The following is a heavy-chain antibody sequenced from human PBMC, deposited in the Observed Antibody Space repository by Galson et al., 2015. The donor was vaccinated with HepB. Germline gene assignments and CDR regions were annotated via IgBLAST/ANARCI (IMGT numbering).Heavy chain of an antibody. V-gene: IGHV5-51*01. D-gene: IGHD1-1*01. CDR1: GYSFTSYW. CDR3: ARRWNEAVDY. CDR2: IYGGDSDT. J-gene: IGHJ4*02. Sequence: QSGAEVKKPGESLRTSCKGSGYSFTSYWIGWVRQRPGKGLEWMGIIYGGDSDTTYSPSFQGQVTISADKSISTAYLQWSSLKASDTAMYYCARRWNEAVDYWGQGTLVTVSS.